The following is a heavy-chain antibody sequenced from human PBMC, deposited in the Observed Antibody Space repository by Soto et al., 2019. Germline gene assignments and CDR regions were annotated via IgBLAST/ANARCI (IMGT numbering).Heavy chain of an antibody. J-gene: IGHJ5*02. CDR3: ARIIPSIMIRAGFNYFDP. CDR1: GYTFTGYY. V-gene: IGHV1-2*02. D-gene: IGHD3-16*01. Sequence: QVQLVQSGAEVKKPGASVKVSCKASGYTFTGYYMHWVRQAPGQGLEWLGWINPSSGGTNYAQKFQGRVTMTRDTSISTAYMELSSLRSDDAAVYYCARIIPSIMIRAGFNYFDPWGQGTLVTVSS. CDR2: INPSSGGT.